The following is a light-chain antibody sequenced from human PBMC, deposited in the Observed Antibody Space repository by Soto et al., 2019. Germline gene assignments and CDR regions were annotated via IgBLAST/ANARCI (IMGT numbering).Light chain of an antibody. J-gene: IGKJ1*01. V-gene: IGKV3-20*01. Sequence: IMLTQSPGTLSLSPGESATLSCRASQRFGSSNLAWYQQKPGRAPRLLIYSTSSRATGIPDRFSGTGSGTEFTLTISSLQPDDFAAYFCQHYNGYSPTFGQGTKVDIK. CDR2: STS. CDR3: QHYNGYSPT. CDR1: QRFGSSN.